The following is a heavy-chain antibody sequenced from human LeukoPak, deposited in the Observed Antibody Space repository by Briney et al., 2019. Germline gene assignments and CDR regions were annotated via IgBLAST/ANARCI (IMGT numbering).Heavy chain of an antibody. J-gene: IGHJ4*02. CDR1: GFTFSSYD. CDR3: VRASRGWYYFDY. CDR2: IGTAGDP. Sequence: PGGSLRLSCAASGFTFSSYDMHWVRQVTGKGLEWVSAIGTAGDPSYPGSVKGRFTISREIAKNSLYLQMSSLRDGDTAVYYCVRASRGWYYFDYWGQGTLVTVSS. D-gene: IGHD6-19*01. V-gene: IGHV3-13*05.